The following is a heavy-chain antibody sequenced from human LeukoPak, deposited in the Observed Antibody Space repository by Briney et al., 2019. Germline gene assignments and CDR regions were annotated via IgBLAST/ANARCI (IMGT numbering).Heavy chain of an antibody. CDR1: GGSISSGGYY. CDR3: ARYTYYYDSSGYYYPYTWFDP. Sequence: SETLSLTCTVSGGSISSGGYYWSWIRQHPGKGLEWIGYTYYSGSTYYNPSLKSRVTISVDTSKNQFSLKLSSVTAADTAVYYCARYTYYYDSSGYYYPYTWFDPWGQGTLVTVSS. J-gene: IGHJ5*02. CDR2: TYYSGST. V-gene: IGHV4-31*03. D-gene: IGHD3-22*01.